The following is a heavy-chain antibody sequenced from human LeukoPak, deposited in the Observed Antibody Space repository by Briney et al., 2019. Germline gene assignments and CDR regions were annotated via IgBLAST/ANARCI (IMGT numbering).Heavy chain of an antibody. D-gene: IGHD3-3*02. Sequence: GGSLRLSCAASGFTFSSYSMNWVRQAPGKGLEWVSYISSSSSTIYYADSVKGRFTISRDNAKNSLYLQMNSLRDEDTAVYYCARAELAYLIGWFDPWGQGTLVTVSS. CDR2: ISSSSSTI. J-gene: IGHJ5*02. V-gene: IGHV3-48*02. CDR1: GFTFSSYS. CDR3: ARAELAYLIGWFDP.